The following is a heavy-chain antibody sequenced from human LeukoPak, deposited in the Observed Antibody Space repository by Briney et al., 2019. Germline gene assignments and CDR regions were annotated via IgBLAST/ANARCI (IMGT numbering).Heavy chain of an antibody. J-gene: IGHJ4*02. Sequence: GASVKVSCKISGFGLSVLSIHWMRQAPGKGLEWMGGFDPEDGETIYAQKFQGRVTMTEDTSTDTAYMELSSLRSEDTAVYYCATDRGDNYWGQGTLVTVSS. CDR1: GFGLSVLS. CDR3: ATDRGDNY. V-gene: IGHV1-24*01. D-gene: IGHD3-10*01. CDR2: FDPEDGET.